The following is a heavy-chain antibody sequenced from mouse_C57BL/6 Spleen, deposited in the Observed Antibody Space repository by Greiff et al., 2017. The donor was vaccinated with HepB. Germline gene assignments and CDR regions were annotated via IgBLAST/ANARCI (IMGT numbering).Heavy chain of an antibody. V-gene: IGHV8-8*01. D-gene: IGHD2-4*01. CDR1: GFSLSPVGMG. CDR2: IWWDDDK. J-gene: IGHJ4*01. Sequence: QVTLKVSGPGILQPSQPLSLTCSFSGFSLSPVGMGVGWIRQPSGKGLEWLAHIWWDDDKYYNPALKSRLTFSKDTSKNQVFLTIANVDTADTSTYYCTRRARYDYDSYAMGCWGQGTSATVSP. CDR3: TRRARYDYDSYAMGC.